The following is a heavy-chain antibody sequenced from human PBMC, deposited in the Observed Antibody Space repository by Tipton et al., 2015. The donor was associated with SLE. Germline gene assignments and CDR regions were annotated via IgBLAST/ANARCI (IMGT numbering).Heavy chain of an antibody. CDR3: ARDPPPATWGQGYYYYMDV. Sequence: SLRLSCAASGFTFSSYWMHWVRQAPGKGLVWVSRINSDGSSTSYADSVKGRFTISRDNAKNSLYLQMNSLRAEDTAVYYCARDPPPATWGQGYYYYMDVWGKGTTVTVSS. J-gene: IGHJ6*03. D-gene: IGHD7-27*01. CDR1: GFTFSSYW. V-gene: IGHV3-74*01. CDR2: INSDGSST.